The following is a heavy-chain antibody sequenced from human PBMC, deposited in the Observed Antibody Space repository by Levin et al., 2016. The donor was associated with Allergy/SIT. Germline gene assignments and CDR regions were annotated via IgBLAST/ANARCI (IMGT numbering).Heavy chain of an antibody. Sequence: WIRQPPGKGLEWIGRIYTSGNTNYNPSLKSRVTMSVDTSKNQFFLKLSSVTAADTAVYYCAGRNSGWYSHWGQGTLVTVSS. CDR3: AGRNSGWYSH. V-gene: IGHV4-4*07. CDR2: IYTSGNT. D-gene: IGHD6-19*01. J-gene: IGHJ4*02.